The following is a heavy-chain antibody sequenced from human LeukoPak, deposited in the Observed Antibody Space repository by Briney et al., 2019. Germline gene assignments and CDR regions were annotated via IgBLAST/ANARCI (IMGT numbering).Heavy chain of an antibody. V-gene: IGHV1-69*05. CDR3: ARDWNGALGY. CDR2: IVPIFGTA. Sequence: ASVKVSCKASGGTFSSYAISWVRQAPGQGLEWMGGIVPIFGTANYAQKFQGRVTITTDESTSTAYMELSSLRSEDTAVYYCARDWNGALGYWGQGTLVTVSS. CDR1: GGTFSSYA. D-gene: IGHD1-1*01. J-gene: IGHJ4*02.